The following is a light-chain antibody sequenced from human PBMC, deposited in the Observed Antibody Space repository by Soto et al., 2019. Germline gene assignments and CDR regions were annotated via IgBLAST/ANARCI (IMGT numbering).Light chain of an antibody. Sequence: EIVLTQSPGTLSLSPGEIATLSCRASQSGSSSNLAWYQHKPGQAPRLLIYGASSRATCIPDRFSGSGSGTYFTLTISILAHKDFAVYYCLQYCSAPNTFGQGPKLEIK. CDR3: LQYCSAPNT. V-gene: IGKV3-20*01. CDR2: GAS. CDR1: QSGSSSN. J-gene: IGKJ2*01.